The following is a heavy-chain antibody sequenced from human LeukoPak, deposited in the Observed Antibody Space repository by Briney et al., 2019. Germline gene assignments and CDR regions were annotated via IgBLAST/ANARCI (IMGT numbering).Heavy chain of an antibody. Sequence: SESLSLTCTVSGGSISNSGDYWGWIRQPPGKGLEWIASISYSGSTYYNPSLKSRVTISVDTSKSQFSLRLSSVTAADTAVFFCARHRGAYSRPLDSWGQGALVTVYS. CDR3: ARHRGAYSRPLDS. V-gene: IGHV4-39*01. J-gene: IGHJ4*02. CDR1: GGSISNSGDY. CDR2: ISYSGST. D-gene: IGHD1-26*01.